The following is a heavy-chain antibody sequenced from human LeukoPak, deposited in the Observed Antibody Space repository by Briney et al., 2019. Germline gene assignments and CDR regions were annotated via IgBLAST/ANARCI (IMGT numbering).Heavy chain of an antibody. CDR3: ASSFDY. CDR2: MYYSGNT. J-gene: IGHJ4*02. V-gene: IGHV4-39*01. CDR1: GGSISSSNYY. Sequence: SETLSLTCTVSGGSISSSNYYWGWIRQPPGKGLEWIGSMYYSGNTYYNPSLESRVTIFLDTSKNQFSLRLSSVTAADTAVYYCASSFDYWSQGTLVTVSS.